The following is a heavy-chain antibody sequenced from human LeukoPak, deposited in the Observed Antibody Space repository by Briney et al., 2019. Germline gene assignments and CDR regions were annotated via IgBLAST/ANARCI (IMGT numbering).Heavy chain of an antibody. CDR3: ARSLRVRGVPDYMDV. Sequence: PGGSLRLSCAASEFSVGSNYMTWVRQAPGKGLEWVSVIYKSAITYYADTVRGRFTISRDNSKNTLYLQMNSLRAEDTAVYYCARSLRVRGVPDYMDVWGKGTTVTISS. D-gene: IGHD3-10*01. J-gene: IGHJ6*03. CDR1: EFSVGSNY. V-gene: IGHV3-53*01. CDR2: IYKSAIT.